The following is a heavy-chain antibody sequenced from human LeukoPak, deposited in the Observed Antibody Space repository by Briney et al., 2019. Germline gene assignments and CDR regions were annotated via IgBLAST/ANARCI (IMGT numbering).Heavy chain of an antibody. CDR1: GGSFSGYY. Sequence: SETLSLTCAVYGGSFSGYYWSWIRQPPGKGLEWIGEINHSGSTNYNPSLKSRVTISVDTSKNQFSLKLSSVTAADTAVYYCARGQMVAATPSAEYFHHWGQGTLVTVSS. CDR3: ARGQMVAATPSAEYFHH. CDR2: INHSGST. D-gene: IGHD2-15*01. V-gene: IGHV4-34*01. J-gene: IGHJ1*01.